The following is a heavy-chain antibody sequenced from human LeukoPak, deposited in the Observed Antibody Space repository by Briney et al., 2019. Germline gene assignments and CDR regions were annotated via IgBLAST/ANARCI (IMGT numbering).Heavy chain of an antibody. CDR2: IYYSGST. CDR3: ARGEYSSGWYGNYYYYGMDV. J-gene: IGHJ6*02. V-gene: IGHV4-59*01. D-gene: IGHD6-19*01. Sequence: PSETLSLTCTVSGGSISSYYWSWIRQPPGKGLEWIGYIYYSGSTNYNPSLKSRVTISVDTSKNHFSLKLSSVTAADTAVYYCARGEYSSGWYGNYYYYGMDVWGQGTTVTVSS. CDR1: GGSISSYY.